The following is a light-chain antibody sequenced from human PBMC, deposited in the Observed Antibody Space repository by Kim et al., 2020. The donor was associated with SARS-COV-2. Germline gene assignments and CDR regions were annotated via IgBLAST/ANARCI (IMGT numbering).Light chain of an antibody. CDR2: KAS. V-gene: IGKV1-5*03. J-gene: IGKJ1*01. CDR3: QEYSSYSRT. Sequence: ASVGDRVTITCRASQNIDTWLAWYQQKLGKAPNLLIYKASTLERGVPSRFSGSGSGTEFTLTIGCLQPDDFATYYCQEYSSYSRTFGQGNKVDIK. CDR1: QNIDTW.